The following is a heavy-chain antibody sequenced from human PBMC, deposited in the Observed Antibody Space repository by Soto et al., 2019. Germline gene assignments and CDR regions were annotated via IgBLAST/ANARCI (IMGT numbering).Heavy chain of an antibody. J-gene: IGHJ4*02. CDR2: IYYSGST. CDR3: ASSTAAIRFAFDY. V-gene: IGHV4-59*01. CDR1: GGSISSYY. Sequence: PSETLSLTCTVSGGSISSYYWSWIRQPPGKGLEWIGYIYYSGSTNYNPSLKSRVTISVDTSKNQFSLKLSSVTAADTAVYYCASSTAAIRFAFDYWGQGTLVTVSS. D-gene: IGHD2-2*02.